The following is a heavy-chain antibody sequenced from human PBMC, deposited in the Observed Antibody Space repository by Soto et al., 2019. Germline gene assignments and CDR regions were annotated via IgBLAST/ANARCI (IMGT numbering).Heavy chain of an antibody. Sequence: SQTLSLTCAISGDSVSSNSAAWNWIRQSPSRGLEWLGRIYYRSKWYNDYAVSVKSRITINPDTSKNQFSLQLNSVTPEDTAVYYCARVVTCSSTSCYGGADYYYYYGMDVWGQGTTVTVSS. V-gene: IGHV6-1*01. CDR1: GDSVSSNSAA. D-gene: IGHD2-2*01. J-gene: IGHJ6*02. CDR3: ARVVTCSSTSCYGGADYYYYYGMDV. CDR2: IYYRSKWYN.